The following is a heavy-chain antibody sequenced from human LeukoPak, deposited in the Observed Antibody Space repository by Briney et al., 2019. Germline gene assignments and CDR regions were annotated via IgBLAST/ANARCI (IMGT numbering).Heavy chain of an antibody. CDR1: GLAFSAYK. Sequence: GGSLRLSCAASGLAFSAYKMHWVRQAPRKGLEWVANIKQDGSEKYYVDSVKGRFTISRDNAKNSLYLQMNSLRAEDTAVYYCARELVAVTTYYYYYYGMDVWGQGTTVTVSS. CDR2: IKQDGSEK. V-gene: IGHV3-7*01. J-gene: IGHJ6*02. CDR3: ARELVAVTTYYYYYYGMDV. D-gene: IGHD4-11*01.